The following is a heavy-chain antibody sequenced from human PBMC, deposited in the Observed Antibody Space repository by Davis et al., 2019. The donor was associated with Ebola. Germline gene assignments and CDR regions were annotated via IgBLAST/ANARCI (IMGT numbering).Heavy chain of an antibody. CDR3: ASSVATPYYYYGMDV. CDR2: ISYDGSNK. D-gene: IGHD5-12*01. CDR1: GFTFSSYG. J-gene: IGHJ6*02. Sequence: PGGSLRLSCAASGFTFSSYGMHWVRQAPGKGLEWVAVISYDGSNKYYADSVKGRFTISRDNSKNTLYLQMNSLRAEDTAVYYCASSVATPYYYYGMDVWGQGTTVTVSS. V-gene: IGHV3-30*19.